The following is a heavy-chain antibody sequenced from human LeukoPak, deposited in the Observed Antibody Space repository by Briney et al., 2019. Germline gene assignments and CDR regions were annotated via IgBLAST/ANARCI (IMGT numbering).Heavy chain of an antibody. V-gene: IGHV3-30-3*01. Sequence: PGGSLRLSCAASGFTFSSYAMHWVRQAPGKGLEWVAVISYDGSNNYYADSVKGRFTISRDNSKNTLYLQMNSLRAEDTAVYYCARERATVTRRPGAFDIWGQGTMVTVSS. J-gene: IGHJ3*02. D-gene: IGHD4-17*01. CDR1: GFTFSSYA. CDR2: ISYDGSNN. CDR3: ARERATVTRRPGAFDI.